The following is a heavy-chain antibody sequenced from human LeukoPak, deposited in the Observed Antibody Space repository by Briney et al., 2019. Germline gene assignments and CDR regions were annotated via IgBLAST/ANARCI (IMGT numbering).Heavy chain of an antibody. CDR1: GFTFSSYA. Sequence: GSLRLSCAASGFTFSSYAMSWVRQPPGKGLEWIGSIYYSGSTYYNPSLKSRVTISVDTSKNQSSLKLSSVTAADTAVYYCARLAAARVLLWFGEYLWGQGTLVTVSS. D-gene: IGHD3-10*01. CDR2: IYYSGST. J-gene: IGHJ4*02. CDR3: ARLAAARVLLWFGEYL. V-gene: IGHV4-39*01.